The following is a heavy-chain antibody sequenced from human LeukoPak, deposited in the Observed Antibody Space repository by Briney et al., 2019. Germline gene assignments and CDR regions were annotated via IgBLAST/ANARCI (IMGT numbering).Heavy chain of an antibody. CDR2: MNPNSGNT. Sequence: ASVKVSCKASGYTFTSYDINWVRQATGQGLEWMGWMNPNSGNTGYAQKFQGRVTITRNTSISTAYMELSSLRSEDTAVYYCARVGVYYDFWSGIYYMDVWGKGTTVTISS. D-gene: IGHD3-3*01. CDR1: GYTFTSYD. CDR3: ARVGVYYDFWSGIYYMDV. J-gene: IGHJ6*03. V-gene: IGHV1-8*03.